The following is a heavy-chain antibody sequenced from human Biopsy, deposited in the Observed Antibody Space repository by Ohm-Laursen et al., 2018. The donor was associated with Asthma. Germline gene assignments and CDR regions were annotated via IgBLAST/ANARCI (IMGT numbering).Heavy chain of an antibody. V-gene: IGHV3-48*02. CDR1: GFTFSSYS. D-gene: IGHD4-17*01. CDR3: ARPRWGPYGY. Sequence: SLRLSCTASGFTFSSYSMNWVRQAPGKGLEWVSYISSSSSTIYYADSVKGRFTISRDNAENSLYLQMNSLRDEDTAVYYCARPRWGPYGYWGQGTLVTVSS. CDR2: ISSSSSTI. J-gene: IGHJ4*02.